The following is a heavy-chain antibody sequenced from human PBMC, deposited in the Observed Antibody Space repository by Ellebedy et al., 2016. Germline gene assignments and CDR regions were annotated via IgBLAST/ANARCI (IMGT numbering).Heavy chain of an antibody. Sequence: SETLSLTCAVYGGSFSGYHWGWIRQPPGKGLEWIGSIYYSGSTYYNPSLKSRVTISVDTSKNQFSLKLSSVTAADTAVYYCARHTAMDHKDAFDIWGQGTMVTVSS. CDR1: GGSFSGYH. J-gene: IGHJ3*02. CDR2: IYYSGST. CDR3: ARHTAMDHKDAFDI. V-gene: IGHV4-34*01. D-gene: IGHD5-18*01.